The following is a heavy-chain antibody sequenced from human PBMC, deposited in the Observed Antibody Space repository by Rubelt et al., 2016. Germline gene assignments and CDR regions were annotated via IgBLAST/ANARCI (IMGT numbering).Heavy chain of an antibody. V-gene: IGHV4-34*01. J-gene: IGHJ2*01. D-gene: IGHD6-13*01. CDR1: GGSFSKYY. CDR2: INQSGST. Sequence: QVQLQQWGAGLLKPSETLSLTCAVYGGSFSKYYWSWIRQPPGKGLEWIGEINQSGSTNYNPSLKSRVTIAVDTSKNHFSLKLSSVTAAGTAVYYCARVWARAAARPYWYFDLWGRGTLVTVSS. CDR3: ARVWARAAARPYWYFDL.